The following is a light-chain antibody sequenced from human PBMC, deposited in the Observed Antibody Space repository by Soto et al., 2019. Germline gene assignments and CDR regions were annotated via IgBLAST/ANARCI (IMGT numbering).Light chain of an antibody. Sequence: DIQMTQSPSSLSASVGDRVTITCRASQSISSYLNWYQHKPGKAPNLLIYAATTLQSGVPSRFSGSGSGTDFTLTISSPQPEDFATYYCQQSYSNPRTFGQGTKVDFK. CDR2: AAT. CDR1: QSISSY. J-gene: IGKJ1*01. V-gene: IGKV1-39*01. CDR3: QQSYSNPRT.